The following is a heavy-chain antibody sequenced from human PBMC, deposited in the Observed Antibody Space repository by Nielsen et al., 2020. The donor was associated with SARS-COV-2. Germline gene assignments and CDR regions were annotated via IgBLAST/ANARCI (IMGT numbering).Heavy chain of an antibody. CDR1: GFLFSDAY. V-gene: IGHV3-11*01. D-gene: IGHD4-17*01. CDR2: ISSTGGSI. CDR3: ARARSPTVTDFDY. J-gene: IGHJ4*02. Sequence: GGSLRLSCAASGFLFSDAYMSWIRQAPGKGLEWVSYISSTGGSIYHTDSVKGRFTISRDNAKNSLYLQLTSLTAEDTAVYYCARARSPTVTDFDYWGQGTLVTVSS.